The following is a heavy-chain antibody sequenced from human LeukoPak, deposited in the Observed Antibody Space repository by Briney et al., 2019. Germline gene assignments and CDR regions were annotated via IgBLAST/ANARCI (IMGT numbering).Heavy chain of an antibody. CDR1: GYTFTGYY. D-gene: IGHD2-2*01. V-gene: IGHV1-2*02. Sequence: ASVKLSCKASGYTFTGYYMHWVRQAPGQGLEWMGWINPNSGGTNYAQKFQGRVTMTRDTSISTAYMELSRLRSDDTAVYYCASANCSSTSCYEGRFDYWGQGTLVTVSS. CDR2: INPNSGGT. CDR3: ASANCSSTSCYEGRFDY. J-gene: IGHJ4*02.